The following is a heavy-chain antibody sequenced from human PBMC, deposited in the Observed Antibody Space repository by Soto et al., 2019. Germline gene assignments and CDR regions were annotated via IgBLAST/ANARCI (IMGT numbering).Heavy chain of an antibody. CDR3: AKAPSEYSYGSYFAL. J-gene: IGHJ2*01. CDR1: GFTFDDYA. V-gene: IGHV3-9*01. Sequence: EVQLVESGGGLVQPGRSLSLSCAASGFTFDDYAMHWVRQAPGKGLEWVSGISWNSGSIGYADSVKDRFTSSRDNAKNSLNLQMNSLRAEDTALYYCAKAPSEYSYGSYFALWGRGTLVTVSS. CDR2: ISWNSGSI. D-gene: IGHD5-18*01.